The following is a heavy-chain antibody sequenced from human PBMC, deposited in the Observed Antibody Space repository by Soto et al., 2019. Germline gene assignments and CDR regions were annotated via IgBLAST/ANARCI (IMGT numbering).Heavy chain of an antibody. J-gene: IGHJ4*02. CDR3: ARDPEGTIFGVATPYFDY. D-gene: IGHD3-3*01. Sequence: QVQLVESGGGVVQPGRSLRLSCAASGFTFSSYAMHWVRQAPGKGLEWVAVISYDGSNKYYADSVKGRFTISRDNSKNTLYPQMNSLRAEDTAVYYCARDPEGTIFGVATPYFDYWGQGTLVTVSS. CDR1: GFTFSSYA. CDR2: ISYDGSNK. V-gene: IGHV3-30-3*01.